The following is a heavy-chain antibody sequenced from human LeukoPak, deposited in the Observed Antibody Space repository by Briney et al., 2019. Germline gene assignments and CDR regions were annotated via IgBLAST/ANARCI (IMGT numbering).Heavy chain of an antibody. D-gene: IGHD3-16*01. CDR2: MNQDGSEK. J-gene: IGHJ6*02. Sequence: GGSLRLSCAASGFTFSNSWMSWVRQAPGKGLEWVANMNQDGSEKYYVDSVKGRFTISRDNARNSLYLQMCSLRADDTAVYYCATYTHWVAGDVWGQGTTVTVSS. V-gene: IGHV3-7*01. CDR3: ATYTHWVAGDV. CDR1: GFTFSNSW.